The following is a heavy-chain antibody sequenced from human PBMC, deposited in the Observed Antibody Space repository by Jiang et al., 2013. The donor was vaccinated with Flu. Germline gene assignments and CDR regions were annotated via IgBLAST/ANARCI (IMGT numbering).Heavy chain of an antibody. Sequence: GAEVKKPGASVKVSCKASGYTFTSYAMHWVRQAPGQRLEWMGWINAGNGNTKYSQKFQGRVTITRDTSASTAYMELSSLRSEDTAVYYCARDRSIAVAGTYYGMDAWGQGTTVTVSS. CDR1: GYTFTSYA. J-gene: IGHJ6*02. CDR2: INAGNGNT. CDR3: ARDRSIAVAGTYYGMDA. V-gene: IGHV1-3*01. D-gene: IGHD6-19*01.